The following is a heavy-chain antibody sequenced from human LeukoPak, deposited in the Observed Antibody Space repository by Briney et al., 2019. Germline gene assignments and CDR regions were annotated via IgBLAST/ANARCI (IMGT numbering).Heavy chain of an antibody. D-gene: IGHD5-12*01. CDR2: ISGRGGTT. Sequence: GGSLRLSCAAFGFTFSSYAMSWVRQAPGEGLERVSAISGRGGTTYYADSVKGRFTISRDNSKKTVSLQMNNLRAEDTAVYYCAKHSDIAGPTYLDYWGQGTLVTVSP. CDR3: AKHSDIAGPTYLDY. V-gene: IGHV3-23*01. CDR1: GFTFSSYA. J-gene: IGHJ4*02.